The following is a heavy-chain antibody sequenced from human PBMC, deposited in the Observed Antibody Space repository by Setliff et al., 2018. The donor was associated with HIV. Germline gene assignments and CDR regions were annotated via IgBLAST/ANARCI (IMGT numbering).Heavy chain of an antibody. CDR2: IWSDGSNK. Sequence: GGSLRLSCAASGFTFSSYGMHWVRQAPGKGLEWVAVIWSDGSNKYYADSVKGRFTISRDNSKNTVYLQMDSLRAADTAVYYCVTDGPGTHGPADYWGQGTLVTVSS. CDR1: GFTFSSYG. J-gene: IGHJ4*02. CDR3: VTDGPGTHGPADY. V-gene: IGHV3-33*01.